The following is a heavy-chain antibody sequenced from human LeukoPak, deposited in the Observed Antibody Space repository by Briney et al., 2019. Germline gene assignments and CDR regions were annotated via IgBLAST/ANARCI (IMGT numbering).Heavy chain of an antibody. V-gene: IGHV1-18*01. CDR2: ISAYNGNT. D-gene: IGHD1-26*01. J-gene: IGHJ4*02. CDR3: AREARELLRDLDY. CDR1: GYTLTELS. Sequence: ASVKVSCKVSGYTLTELSMHWVRQAPGQGLEWMGWISAYNGNTNYAQKLQGRVTMTTDTSTSTAYMELRSLRSDDTAVYYCAREARELLRDLDYWGQGTLVTVSS.